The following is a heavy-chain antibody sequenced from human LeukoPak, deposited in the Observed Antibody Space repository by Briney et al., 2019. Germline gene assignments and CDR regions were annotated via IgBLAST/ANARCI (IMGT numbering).Heavy chain of an antibody. D-gene: IGHD6-19*01. V-gene: IGHV3-49*03. J-gene: IGHJ3*02. CDR2: IRSKAYSGTT. CDR3: TRDLGSVAGYAFDI. Sequence: GGSLRLSCTASGFTFGDYAMSWFRQAPGKGLEWVGFIRSKAYSGTTEYAASVKGRFTISRDDSKSIAYLQMNSLKTEDTAVYYCTRDLGSVAGYAFDIWGQGTMVTVSS. CDR1: GFTFGDYA.